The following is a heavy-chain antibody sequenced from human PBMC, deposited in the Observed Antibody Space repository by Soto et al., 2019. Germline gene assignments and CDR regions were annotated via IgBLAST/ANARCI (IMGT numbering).Heavy chain of an antibody. Sequence: EVQLVESGGGLVQPGGSLRLSCAASGFTFSSYWMHWVRQAPGKGLVWVSRINSDGSSTSYADSVKGRFTISRDNAKNTLYLQMNSLRAEDTAVYYCARDGPGSGQWLVHISRDWYFDLWGRGTLVTVSS. CDR2: INSDGSST. J-gene: IGHJ2*01. CDR3: ARDGPGSGQWLVHISRDWYFDL. D-gene: IGHD6-19*01. CDR1: GFTFSSYW. V-gene: IGHV3-74*01.